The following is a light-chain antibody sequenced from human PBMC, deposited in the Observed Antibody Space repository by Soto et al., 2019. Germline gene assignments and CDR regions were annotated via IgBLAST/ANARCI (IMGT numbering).Light chain of an antibody. Sequence: QPVLTQSPSASGTPGQRVTISCSGSSSNIGSNTVNWYQQLPGTAPQLLIYSNNQRPSRVPDRFSGSKSGTSASLAISGLRSEDEADYYCATWDDSLNGYVFGSGTKLTVL. CDR1: SSNIGSNT. V-gene: IGLV1-44*01. J-gene: IGLJ1*01. CDR3: ATWDDSLNGYV. CDR2: SNN.